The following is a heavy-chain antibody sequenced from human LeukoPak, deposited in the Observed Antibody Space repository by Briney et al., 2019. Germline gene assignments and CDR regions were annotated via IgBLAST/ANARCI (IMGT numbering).Heavy chain of an antibody. Sequence: GGSLRLSCAASGFTFNSYAMHWVRQAPGKGLEWVAVISYDGSNKYYADSVKGRFTISRDNSKNTVSLLMSSLRAEDTAVYYCVKDLSGTYHFDYWGQGTLVTVSS. D-gene: IGHD1-26*01. CDR2: ISYDGSNK. J-gene: IGHJ4*02. CDR3: VKDLSGTYHFDY. V-gene: IGHV3-30-3*01. CDR1: GFTFNSYA.